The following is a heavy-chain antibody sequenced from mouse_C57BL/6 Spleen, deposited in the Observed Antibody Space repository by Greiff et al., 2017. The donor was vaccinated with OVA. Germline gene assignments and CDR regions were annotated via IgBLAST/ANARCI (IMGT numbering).Heavy chain of an antibody. CDR3: ARRELAY. J-gene: IGHJ3*01. CDR1: GYTFTSYG. CDR2: IYPRSGNT. V-gene: IGHV1-81*01. Sequence: VKLQESGAELARPGASVKLSCKASGYTFTSYGISWVKQRTGQGLEWIGEIYPRSGNTYYNEKFKGKATLTADKSSSTAYMELRSLTSEDSAVYFCARRELAYWGQGTLVTVSA.